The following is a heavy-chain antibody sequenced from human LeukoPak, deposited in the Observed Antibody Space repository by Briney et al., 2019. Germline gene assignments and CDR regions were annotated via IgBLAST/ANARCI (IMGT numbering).Heavy chain of an antibody. CDR2: IYSGGST. CDR3: VRGFRSTYFSDPFDY. D-gene: IGHD2-2*01. CDR1: GFTVSSNY. V-gene: IGHV3-53*01. J-gene: IGHJ4*02. Sequence: GGSLRLSCAASGFTVSSNYMSWVRQAPGKGLEWVSVIYSGGSTYYADSVKGRFTISRDNSKNTLYLQMNSLRAEDTAVYYCVRGFRSTYFSDPFDYCGQGTLVTVSS.